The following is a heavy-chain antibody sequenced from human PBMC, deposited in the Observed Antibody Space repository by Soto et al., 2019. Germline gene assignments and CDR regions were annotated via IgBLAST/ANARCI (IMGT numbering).Heavy chain of an antibody. V-gene: IGHV4-34*01. CDR1: GGSFSGCY. D-gene: IGHD6-19*01. J-gene: IGHJ5*02. CDR3: ARATIAVSFDP. CDR2: INHSGST. Sequence: ETLSLTCAVYGGSFSGCYWGWIRQPPGKGLEWIGEINHSGSTNYNPSLKSRVTISVDTSKNQFSLKLSSVTAADTAVYYCARATIAVSFDPWGQGTLVTAS.